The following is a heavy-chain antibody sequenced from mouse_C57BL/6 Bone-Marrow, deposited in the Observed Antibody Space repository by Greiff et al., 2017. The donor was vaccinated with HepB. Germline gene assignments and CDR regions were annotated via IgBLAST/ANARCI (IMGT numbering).Heavy chain of an antibody. V-gene: IGHV14-3*01. CDR3: ARGGYDYEGAY. J-gene: IGHJ3*01. D-gene: IGHD2-4*01. CDR1: GYTFTSYW. Sequence: VQLQQPGTELVKPGASVKLSCKASGYTFTSYWMHWVKQRPEQGLEWIGRIDPANGNTKYAPKFQGKATITADTSSNTAYLQLSSLTSEDTAIYYCARGGYDYEGAYWGQGTLVTVSA. CDR2: IDPANGNT.